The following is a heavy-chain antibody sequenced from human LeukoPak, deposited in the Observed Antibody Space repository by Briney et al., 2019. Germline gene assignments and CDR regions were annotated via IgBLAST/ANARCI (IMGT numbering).Heavy chain of an antibody. V-gene: IGHV3-23*01. Sequence: GGSLRLSCAASGFTFSSFAMTWVRQAPGKGLEWVSSITGNHGPAYNTDSVKGRFTISRDNSQNTLYLQMNSLRAEDTAVYYCTKDPNGDYVGAFDPWGQGTLVTVSS. CDR1: GFTFSSFA. D-gene: IGHD4-17*01. J-gene: IGHJ5*02. CDR2: ITGNHGPA. CDR3: TKDPNGDYVGAFDP.